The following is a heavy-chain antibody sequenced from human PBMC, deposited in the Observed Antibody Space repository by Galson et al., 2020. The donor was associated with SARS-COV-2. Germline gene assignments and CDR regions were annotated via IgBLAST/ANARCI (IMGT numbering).Heavy chain of an antibody. D-gene: IGHD3-9*01. CDR3: ARQILTGYYSFYYFDY. CDR1: GGSISSSSYY. CDR2: IYYSENN. Sequence: SETLSLTCTVSGGSISSSSYYWGWIRQPPGEGLEWTGSIYYSENNYYNPSLTSRVTMSVDTSKNQFSLKLSSVTAADTAVYYCARQILTGYYSFYYFDYWGQGTLVTVSS. J-gene: IGHJ4*02. V-gene: IGHV4-39*01.